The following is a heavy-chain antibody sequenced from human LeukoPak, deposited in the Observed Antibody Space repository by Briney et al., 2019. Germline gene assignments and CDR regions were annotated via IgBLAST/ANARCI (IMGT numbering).Heavy chain of an antibody. Sequence: GGSLRLSCAASGFTFSSYSMNWVRQAPGKGLEWVSSISSSSSYIYYADSVKGRFTNSRDNAKNSLYLQMNSLRAEDTAVYYCAVGYCSSTSCYHTGANTIDYWGQGTLVTVSS. J-gene: IGHJ4*02. CDR3: AVGYCSSTSCYHTGANTIDY. V-gene: IGHV3-21*01. D-gene: IGHD2-2*01. CDR1: GFTFSSYS. CDR2: ISSSSSYI.